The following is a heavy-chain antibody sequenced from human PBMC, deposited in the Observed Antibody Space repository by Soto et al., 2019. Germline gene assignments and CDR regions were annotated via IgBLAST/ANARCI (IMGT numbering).Heavy chain of an antibody. D-gene: IGHD3-9*01. V-gene: IGHV4-39*02. CDR2: IYYSGST. CDR3: ARDNYDILTGYRGGLDP. Sequence: SETLSLTCTVSGGSISSSSYYWGWIRQPPGKGLEWIGSIYYSGSTYYNPSLKSRVTISVDTSKNQFSLKLSSVTAADTAVYYCARDNYDILTGYRGGLDPWGQGTLVTVS. J-gene: IGHJ5*02. CDR1: GGSISSSSYY.